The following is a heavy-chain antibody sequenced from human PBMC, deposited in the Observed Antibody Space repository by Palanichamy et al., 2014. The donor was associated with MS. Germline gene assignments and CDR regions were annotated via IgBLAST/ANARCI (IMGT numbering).Heavy chain of an antibody. D-gene: IGHD3-3*01. CDR3: AREITIFGVAYYYYGMDV. CDR2: IIPIFGTA. CDR1: GGTFSSYA. J-gene: IGHJ6*02. V-gene: IGHV1-69*01. Sequence: QVQLVQSGAEVKKPGSSVKVSCKASGGTFSSYAISWVRQAPGQGLEWMGGIIPIFGTANYAQKLQGRVTITADESTSTAYMELSSLRSEDTAVYYCAREITIFGVAYYYYGMDVWGQGTTVTVSS.